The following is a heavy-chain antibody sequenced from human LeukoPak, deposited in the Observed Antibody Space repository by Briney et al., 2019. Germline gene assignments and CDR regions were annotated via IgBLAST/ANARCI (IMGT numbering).Heavy chain of an antibody. D-gene: IGHD6-19*01. CDR3: ARALGGRSSGWYAFDY. CDR1: GGTFSSYA. CDR2: IIPIFGTA. V-gene: IGHV1-69*06. Sequence: GASVKVSCKASGGTFSSYAISWVRQAPGQGLEWMGGIIPIFGTANYVQKFQGRVTITADKSTSTAYMELSSLRSEDTAVYYCARALGGRSSGWYAFDYWGQGTLVTVSS. J-gene: IGHJ4*02.